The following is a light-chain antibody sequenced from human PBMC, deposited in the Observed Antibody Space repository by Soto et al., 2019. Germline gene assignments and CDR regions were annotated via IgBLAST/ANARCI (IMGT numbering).Light chain of an antibody. V-gene: IGKV3-20*01. Sequence: EIVLTQSPGALSLSPGESATLSCRASQSVSNTHVAWYQQRPGQAPRLLIYDASRRDIGVPDRFSGSGSGTDFTLTISGLEPEDFAVYFCHQYGTSPQTFGQGTKLEIK. CDR1: QSVSNTH. CDR3: HQYGTSPQT. J-gene: IGKJ1*01. CDR2: DAS.